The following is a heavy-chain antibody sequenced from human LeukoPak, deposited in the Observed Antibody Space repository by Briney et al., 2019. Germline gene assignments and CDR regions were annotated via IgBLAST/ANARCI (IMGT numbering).Heavy chain of an antibody. CDR2: IRTKTSRGTS. CDR1: GFTFGDYA. CDR3: TRGQLGYDY. V-gene: IGHV3-49*04. D-gene: IGHD5-18*01. J-gene: IGHJ4*02. Sequence: GGSLRLSCTASGFTFGDYAMTGARQAPGMGLEWVGFIRTKTSRGTSEYATSVKGRFTISRDDSKSIAYLQMNSLKTEDTAVYYCTRGQLGYDYWGQGTLVTVSS.